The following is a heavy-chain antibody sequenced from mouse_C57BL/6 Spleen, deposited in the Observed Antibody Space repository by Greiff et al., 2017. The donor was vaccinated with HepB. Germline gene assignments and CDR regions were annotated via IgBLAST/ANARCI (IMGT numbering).Heavy chain of an antibody. V-gene: IGHV1-15*01. CDR2: IDPETGGT. CDR1: GYTFTDYE. D-gene: IGHD1-1*01. CDR3: TRMGVATRYFDV. Sequence: VKLQQSGAELVRPGASVTLSCKASGYTFTDYEMHWVKQTPVHGLEWIGAIDPETGGTAYNQKFKGKAILTADKSSSTAYMELRSLTSEDSAVYYCTRMGVATRYFDVWGTGTTVTVSS. J-gene: IGHJ1*03.